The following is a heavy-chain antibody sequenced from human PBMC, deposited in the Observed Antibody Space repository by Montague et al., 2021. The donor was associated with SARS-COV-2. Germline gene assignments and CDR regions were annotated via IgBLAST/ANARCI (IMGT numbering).Heavy chain of an antibody. Sequence: SETLSLTCTVSGGSISSYYWSWIRQPPGKGLEWIGYIYYSGSTNYNPSLKSRLTLLVDMSKNQFSLKLSSVTAADTAVYYCARDMGGSYLYYFDYWGQGTLVTVSS. V-gene: IGHV4-59*01. J-gene: IGHJ4*02. CDR1: GGSISSYY. CDR2: IYYSGST. CDR3: ARDMGGSYLYYFDY. D-gene: IGHD1-26*01.